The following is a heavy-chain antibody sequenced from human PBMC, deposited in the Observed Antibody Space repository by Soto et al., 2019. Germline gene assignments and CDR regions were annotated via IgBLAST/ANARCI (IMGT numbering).Heavy chain of an antibody. CDR3: ARRRFIAARSRHGYFQH. CDR2: INHSGST. J-gene: IGHJ1*01. V-gene: IGHV4-34*01. CDR1: GGSFSGYY. Sequence: SETLSLTCAVYGGSFSGYYWSWIRQPPGKGLEWIGEINHSGSTNYNPSLKSRVTISVDTSKNQFSLKLSSVTAADTTVYYCARRRFIAARSRHGYFQHWGQGTLVTVSS. D-gene: IGHD6-6*01.